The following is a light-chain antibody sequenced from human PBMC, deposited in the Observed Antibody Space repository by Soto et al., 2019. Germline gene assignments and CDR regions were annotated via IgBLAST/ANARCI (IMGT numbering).Light chain of an antibody. CDR2: DAS. CDR3: QLFGSSRP. Sequence: DIVLTQSPATLSLSPGERTTLSCRASQSVSNYLAWYQQKPGQAPRLLIYDASNRATGIPDRFSGSGSGTDFTLTISRLEPEDFAVYYCQLFGSSRPFGQGTKVDIK. CDR1: QSVSNY. J-gene: IGKJ1*01. V-gene: IGKV3-11*01.